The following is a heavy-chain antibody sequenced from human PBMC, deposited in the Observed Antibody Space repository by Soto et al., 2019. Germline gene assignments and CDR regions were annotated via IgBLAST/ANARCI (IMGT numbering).Heavy chain of an antibody. CDR1: GYTFTSYY. D-gene: IGHD1-20*01. J-gene: IGHJ6*02. CDR3: ARAPPTANWNGLYYGMDV. V-gene: IGHV1-46*01. Sequence: ASVKVSCKASGYTFTSYYMHWVRQAPGQGLEWMGIINPSGGSTSYAQKFQGRVTMTRDTSTSTVYMELSSLRSEDTAVYYCARAPPTANWNGLYYGMDVWGQGTTVTVSS. CDR2: INPSGGST.